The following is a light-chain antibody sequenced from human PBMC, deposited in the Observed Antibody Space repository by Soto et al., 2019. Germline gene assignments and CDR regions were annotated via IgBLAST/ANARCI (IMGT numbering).Light chain of an antibody. Sequence: EIVMTQSPVTLSVSPGARATLSCRASQTIGNNLAWYQQVDGEAPRLLIYDTSIRAAGVPARFSGSGSATEFTLTISSLRSEDFGIYYCQQYNDWPRTFGPGTKV. V-gene: IGKV3-15*01. CDR2: DTS. CDR1: QTIGNN. J-gene: IGKJ1*01. CDR3: QQYNDWPRT.